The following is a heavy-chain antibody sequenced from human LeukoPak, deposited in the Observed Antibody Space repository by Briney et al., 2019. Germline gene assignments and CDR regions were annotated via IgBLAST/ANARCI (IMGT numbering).Heavy chain of an antibody. CDR3: ARVVYRGENWFDP. Sequence: PSETLSLTCTVSSGSVSSDYWNWIRQPPGKGLEWVGYIFSNGNTEYSPSLKSRATISVDTSKNQCSLKLNSVTAADTAVYYCARVVYRGENWFDPWGQGTLVTVSS. J-gene: IGHJ5*02. V-gene: IGHV4-59*02. CDR1: SGSVSSDY. CDR2: IFSNGNT. D-gene: IGHD3-10*01.